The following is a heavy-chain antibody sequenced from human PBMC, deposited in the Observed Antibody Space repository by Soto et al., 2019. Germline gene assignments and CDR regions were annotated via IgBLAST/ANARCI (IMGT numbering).Heavy chain of an antibody. D-gene: IGHD3-22*01. CDR2: IYYSGT. J-gene: IGHJ3*01. CDR1: GGSISSYY. CDR3: ARTYDGSGPNSGGYAFDL. Sequence: QVQLQESGPGLVKPSETLSLTCSVSGGSISSYYWSWIRQPPGKGLEWIAYIYYSGTSYNPSRKSRVSISLDTSKNQFSLKLSSVTAADTAVYYCARTYDGSGPNSGGYAFDLWGQGTMVTVSS. V-gene: IGHV4-59*01.